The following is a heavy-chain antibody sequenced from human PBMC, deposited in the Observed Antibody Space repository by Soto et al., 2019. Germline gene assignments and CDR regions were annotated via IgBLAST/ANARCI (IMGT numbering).Heavy chain of an antibody. Sequence: SETLSLTCTVSGGSISSGDYYWSWIRQPPGKGLEWIGYIYYSGSTYYNPSLKSRVTISVDTSKNQFSLKLNSVTAADTAVYYCASPPRDSSGYYLDYWGQGTLVTVSS. CDR2: IYYSGST. CDR3: ASPPRDSSGYYLDY. V-gene: IGHV4-30-4*01. D-gene: IGHD3-22*01. CDR1: GGSISSGDYY. J-gene: IGHJ4*02.